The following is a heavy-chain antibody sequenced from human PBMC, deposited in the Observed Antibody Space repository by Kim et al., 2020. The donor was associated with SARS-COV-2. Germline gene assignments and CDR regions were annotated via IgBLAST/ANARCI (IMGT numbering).Heavy chain of an antibody. J-gene: IGHJ4*02. Sequence: PGKGLEWIRRSCYSGKTAYNPALRSRVTISVATSKNRFSLQLSSVTAADTAVYYCAAFNPQLVRLSFDDWGQGSLVIVSS. CDR2: SCYSGKT. V-gene: IGHV4-39*01. CDR3: AAFNPQLVRLSFDD. D-gene: IGHD1-1*01.